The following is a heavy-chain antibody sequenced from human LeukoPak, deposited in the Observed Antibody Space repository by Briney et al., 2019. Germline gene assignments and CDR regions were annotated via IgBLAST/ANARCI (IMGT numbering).Heavy chain of an antibody. CDR2: IIPIFGTA. V-gene: IGHV1-69*06. CDR3: ASSLPGGYNYGHHAIGFDF. Sequence: SVKVSCKASGGTFSSYAINWVRQAPGQGLEWMGGIIPIFGTADYAQKFQGRVTITADKSTSTAYMELSSLRSDDTAVYYCASSLPGGYNYGHHAIGFDFWGQGTLVTVSS. CDR1: GGTFSSYA. J-gene: IGHJ4*02. D-gene: IGHD5-18*01.